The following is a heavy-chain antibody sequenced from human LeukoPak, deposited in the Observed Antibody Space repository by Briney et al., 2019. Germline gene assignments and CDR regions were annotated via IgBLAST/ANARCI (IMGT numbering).Heavy chain of an antibody. CDR3: ARQGDILTGYYANNWFDP. CDR1: GYSFTSYW. Sequence: GESLKISCKGSGYSFTSYWIGWVRQMPGKGLEWMGIIYPGDSDTRYSPSFQGQVTTSADKSISTAYLQWSSLKASDTAMYYCARQGDILTGYYANNWFDPWGQGTLVTVSS. J-gene: IGHJ5*02. CDR2: IYPGDSDT. V-gene: IGHV5-51*01. D-gene: IGHD3-9*01.